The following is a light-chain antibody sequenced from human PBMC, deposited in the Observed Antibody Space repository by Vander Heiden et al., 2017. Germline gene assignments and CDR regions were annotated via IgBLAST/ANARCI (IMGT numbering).Light chain of an antibody. V-gene: IGKV1-13*02. CDR3: QQFSIYPRT. CDR1: QGITSA. CDR2: DAT. J-gene: IGKJ2*01. Sequence: AIQLTQSPSSLSTSVGARVTITCRASQGITSALAWYQQKPGKRPELLIYDATSLETGVPLRFSGSGSGTDFTLTISSLQPEDAATYFCQQFSIYPRTFGQGTKQEIK.